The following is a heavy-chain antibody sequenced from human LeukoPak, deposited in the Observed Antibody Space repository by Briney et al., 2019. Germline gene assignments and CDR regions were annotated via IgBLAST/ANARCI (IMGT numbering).Heavy chain of an antibody. Sequence: GRFLRLSCAASGFTFSSYGMHWVRQAPGKGLEWVAVISYDGSNKYYADSVKGRFTISRDNSKNTLYLQMNSLRAEDTAVYYCAKSRQYYDTLTSLWFDYWGQGTLATVSS. J-gene: IGHJ4*02. CDR3: AKSRQYYDTLTSLWFDY. CDR2: ISYDGSNK. V-gene: IGHV3-30*18. D-gene: IGHD3-9*01. CDR1: GFTFSSYG.